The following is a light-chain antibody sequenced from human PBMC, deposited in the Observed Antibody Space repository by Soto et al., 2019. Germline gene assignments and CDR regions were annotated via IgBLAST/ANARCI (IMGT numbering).Light chain of an antibody. CDR2: GAS. J-gene: IGKJ1*01. CDR3: LQHNGNFWT. V-gene: IGKV3-20*01. Sequence: EIVLTQSPGTLSLSPGERATLSCRASQSVSSSYLAWYQQKPGQAPRLLIYGASSRATGIPDRFSGSGSGTDFTLTISRLEPEDFATYYCLQHNGNFWTFGQGTRVEV. CDR1: QSVSSSY.